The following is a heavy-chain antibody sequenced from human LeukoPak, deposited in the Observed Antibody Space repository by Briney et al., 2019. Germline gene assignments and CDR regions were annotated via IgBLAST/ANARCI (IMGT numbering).Heavy chain of an antibody. CDR2: INHSGST. Sequence: PSETLSLTCAVYGVSFSGYYWSWIRQPPGKGLEWIGEINHSGSTNYNPSLKSRVTISVDTSKNQFSLKLSSVTAADTAVYYCARDPVGGSTIFDYWGQGTLVTVSS. V-gene: IGHV4-34*01. D-gene: IGHD1-26*01. CDR1: GVSFSGYY. CDR3: ARDPVGGSTIFDY. J-gene: IGHJ4*02.